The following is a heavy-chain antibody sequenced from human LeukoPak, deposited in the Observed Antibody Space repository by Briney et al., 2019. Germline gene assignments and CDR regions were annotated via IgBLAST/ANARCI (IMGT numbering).Heavy chain of an antibody. D-gene: IGHD3-22*01. Sequence: GGSLRLSCAASGFTFSSYGMHWVRQAPGKGLEWVAVISYGGSNKYYADSVKGRFTISRDNSKNTLYLQMNSLRAEDTAVYYCAKDPRDYYDSSGYYYRWFYFDYWGQGTLVTVSS. CDR2: ISYGGSNK. V-gene: IGHV3-30*18. CDR3: AKDPRDYYDSSGYYYRWFYFDY. CDR1: GFTFSSYG. J-gene: IGHJ4*02.